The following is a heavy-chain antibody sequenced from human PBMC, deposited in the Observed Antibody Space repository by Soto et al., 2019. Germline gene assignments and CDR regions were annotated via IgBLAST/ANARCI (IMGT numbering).Heavy chain of an antibody. V-gene: IGHV3-23*01. Sequence: EVQLLESGGGLVQPGGSLRLSCTASGFTFSDHAMTWVRQAPGKGLEWLSGISGGGTGAYYADSVKGRFTVSRDNSNNTVFLQLDSLRVQDSAVYYRAIDLWWHTHLGQGTLVTVSS. CDR1: GFTFSDHA. J-gene: IGHJ4*02. D-gene: IGHD2-15*01. CDR2: ISGGGTGA. CDR3: AIDLWWHTH.